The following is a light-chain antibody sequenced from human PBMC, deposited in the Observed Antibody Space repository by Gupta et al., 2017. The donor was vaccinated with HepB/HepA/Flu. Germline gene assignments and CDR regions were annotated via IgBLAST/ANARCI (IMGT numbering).Light chain of an antibody. CDR1: QSVSSSY. CDR3: QQYGSSPV. Sequence: IVLTQSPGTLSLSPGERATLSCRSSQSVSSSYLAWYQQKLGQAPVLLIYGASSSATGIPDRFSGSGSGTDFTLTIIRLEPEDIAVYYCQQYGSSPVFGPGTKVDIK. J-gene: IGKJ3*01. V-gene: IGKV3-20*01. CDR2: GAS.